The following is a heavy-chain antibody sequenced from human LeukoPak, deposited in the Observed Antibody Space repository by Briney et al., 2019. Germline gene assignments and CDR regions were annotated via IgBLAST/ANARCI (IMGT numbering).Heavy chain of an antibody. D-gene: IGHD3-22*01. CDR2: IYYSGST. CDR3: ARDSYYDSSGGYYFDY. J-gene: IGHJ4*02. Sequence: SETLSLTCTVSGGSISSSSYYWGWIRQPPGKGLEWIGSIYYSGSTYYNPSLKSRVTISVDTSKNQFSLKLSSVTAADTAVYYCARDSYYDSSGGYYFDYWGQGTLVTVSS. CDR1: GGSISSSSYY. V-gene: IGHV4-39*07.